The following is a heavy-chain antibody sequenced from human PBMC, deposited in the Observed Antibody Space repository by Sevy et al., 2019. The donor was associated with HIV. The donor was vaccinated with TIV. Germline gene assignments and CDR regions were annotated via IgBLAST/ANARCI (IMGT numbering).Heavy chain of an antibody. J-gene: IGHJ4*01. D-gene: IGHD6-19*01. CDR2: ISGSGGST. CDR1: GFTFSSYA. Sequence: GGSLRLSCAASGFTFSSYAMSWVRQAPGKGLEWVSAISGSGGSTYYADSVKGRFTISRDNSKNTLYLQMNSLGAEDTAVYYCVKVPIAVAGLEFDYWGHGTLVTVSS. CDR3: VKVPIAVAGLEFDY. V-gene: IGHV3-23*01.